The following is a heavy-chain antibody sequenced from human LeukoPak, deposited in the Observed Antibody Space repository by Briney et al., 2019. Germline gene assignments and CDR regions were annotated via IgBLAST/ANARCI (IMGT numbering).Heavy chain of an antibody. V-gene: IGHV4-31*03. Sequence: PSQTLSLTCTVSGGSISSGGYYWSWIRQHPGKGLEWIGYIYYSGSTYYNPSLKSRVTISVDTSKNQFSLKLSSVTAADTAVYYCARGPGSPVYYFDYWGQGTLVTVSS. D-gene: IGHD3-10*01. CDR2: IYYSGST. CDR3: ARGPGSPVYYFDY. CDR1: GGSISSGGYY. J-gene: IGHJ4*02.